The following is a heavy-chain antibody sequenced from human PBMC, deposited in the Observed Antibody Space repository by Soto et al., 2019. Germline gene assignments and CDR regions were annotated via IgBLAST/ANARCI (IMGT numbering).Heavy chain of an antibody. J-gene: IGHJ5*02. CDR2: IYYSGST. D-gene: IGHD5-12*01. Sequence: PSETLSLTCTVSGDSISSYHWSWIRQPPGKGLEWIGYIYYSGSTNYNPSLKSRVTISVDTSKNQFSLKLSSVTAADTAVYYCARYSGYEGLRFDPWGQGTLVTVSS. V-gene: IGHV4-59*08. CDR1: GDSISSYH. CDR3: ARYSGYEGLRFDP.